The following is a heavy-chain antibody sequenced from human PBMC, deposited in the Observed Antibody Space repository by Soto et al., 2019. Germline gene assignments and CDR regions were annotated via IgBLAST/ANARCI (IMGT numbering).Heavy chain of an antibody. CDR3: ARISVASRYMDV. D-gene: IGHD5-12*01. J-gene: IGHJ6*03. Sequence: QLQLEESGPGLVKPSETLSLTCTVSGGSISSSSYYWGWIRQSPGKGLEWIGSFYYSGSTYYSPSLKSRVTISGDTSKKQISRRLSSVTAADTALYYCARISVASRYMDVWGKGTTVTVSS. V-gene: IGHV4-39*01. CDR1: GGSISSSSYY. CDR2: FYYSGST.